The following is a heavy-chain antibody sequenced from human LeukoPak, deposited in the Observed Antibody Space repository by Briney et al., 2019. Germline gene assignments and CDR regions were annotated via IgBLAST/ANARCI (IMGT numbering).Heavy chain of an antibody. CDR2: ISSSGSTI. V-gene: IGHV3-11*01. Sequence: GGSLRLSCAASGFTFSDYYMSWIRQAPGKGLEWVSYISSSGSTIYYADSVKGRFTISRDNAKNSLYLQMNSLRAEDTAVYYCARAPEYSSSWYGGINWFDPWGQGTLVTVSS. CDR3: ARAPEYSSSWYGGINWFDP. CDR1: GFTFSDYY. J-gene: IGHJ5*02. D-gene: IGHD6-13*01.